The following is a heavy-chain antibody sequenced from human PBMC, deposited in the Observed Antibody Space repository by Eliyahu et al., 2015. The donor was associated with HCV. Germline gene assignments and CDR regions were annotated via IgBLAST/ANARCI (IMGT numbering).Heavy chain of an antibody. CDR2: ISGSGSNI. CDR3: ARDQGGLGY. Sequence: EIQLVESGGGLVQPGGSLRLSXVASGFTFSSYSINWVRQAPGKGLEWISYISGSGSNIYYADSVKGRFTISRDNAKNSLYLQMDSLRDEDSAVYYCARDQGGLGYWGQGTLVTVSS. J-gene: IGHJ4*02. D-gene: IGHD3-16*01. V-gene: IGHV3-48*02. CDR1: GFTFSSYS.